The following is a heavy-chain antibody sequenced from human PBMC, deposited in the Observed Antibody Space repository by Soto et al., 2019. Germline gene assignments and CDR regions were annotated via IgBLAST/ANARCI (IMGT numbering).Heavy chain of an antibody. Sequence: GGSLRLSCAASGFSFSSYDMHWVRQATGKGLEWVSAIGTSGDTYYADSVKGRFTISRENAKNSLYLQVNSLRAGDTAVYYCARADHSSSWSAIDYWGQGTLVTVSS. D-gene: IGHD6-13*01. CDR2: IGTSGDT. J-gene: IGHJ4*02. V-gene: IGHV3-13*01. CDR3: ARADHSSSWSAIDY. CDR1: GFSFSSYD.